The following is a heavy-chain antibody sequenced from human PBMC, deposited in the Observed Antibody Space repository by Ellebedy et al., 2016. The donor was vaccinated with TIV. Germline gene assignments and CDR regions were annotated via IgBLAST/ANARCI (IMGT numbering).Heavy chain of an antibody. CDR2: IKQDGSEK. J-gene: IGHJ6*02. D-gene: IGHD3-16*02. CDR3: ATSVRYSDHNWGSYRLPHYYYGMDV. Sequence: GESLKISXAASGFTFSGYWMTWVRQAPGKGLEWVANIKQDGSEKYYVDSVKGRFTISRDNAKNSLYLQMNSLRAEDTAVYYCATSVRYSDHNWGSYRLPHYYYGMDVWGQGTTVTVSS. CDR1: GFTFSGYW. V-gene: IGHV3-7*03.